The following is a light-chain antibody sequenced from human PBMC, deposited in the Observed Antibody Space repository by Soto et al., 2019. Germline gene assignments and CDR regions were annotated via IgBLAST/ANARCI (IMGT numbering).Light chain of an antibody. J-gene: IGLJ3*02. Sequence: QSALTQPASVSGSPGQSITISCTGTSSDVGGYNYVSWYQHHPGKAPQLLIYEVSNRPSGVSNRFSGSKSGNTASLTISGRQTAEEDDYYCSSYTRGSTMLVFGGGTKLTVL. CDR1: SSDVGGYNY. V-gene: IGLV2-14*01. CDR2: EVS. CDR3: SSYTRGSTMLV.